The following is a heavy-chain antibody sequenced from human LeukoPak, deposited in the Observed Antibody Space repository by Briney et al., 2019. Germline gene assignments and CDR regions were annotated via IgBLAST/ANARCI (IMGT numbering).Heavy chain of an antibody. Sequence: ASVKVSCKASGYTFTSYAMHWVRQAPGQRLEWMGWINAGNGNTKYSQKFQGRVIITRDTSASTAYMELSSLRSEDTAVYYCARAEIYSNYGFDPWGQGTLVTVSS. V-gene: IGHV1-3*01. CDR2: INAGNGNT. J-gene: IGHJ5*02. CDR1: GYTFTSYA. D-gene: IGHD4-11*01. CDR3: ARAEIYSNYGFDP.